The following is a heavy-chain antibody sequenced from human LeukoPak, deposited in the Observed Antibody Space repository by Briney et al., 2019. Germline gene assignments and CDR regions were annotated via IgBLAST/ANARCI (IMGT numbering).Heavy chain of an antibody. D-gene: IGHD3-22*01. J-gene: IGHJ4*02. V-gene: IGHV3-53*01. Sequence: GGSLRLSCAASGFTVSSNYMSWVRQAPGKGLEWVSVIYSGGSTYYADSVKGRFTISRDNSKNTLYLQTNSLRAEDTAVYYCARGTDSSGYYWIDYWGQGTLVTVSS. CDR1: GFTVSSNY. CDR3: ARGTDSSGYYWIDY. CDR2: IYSGGST.